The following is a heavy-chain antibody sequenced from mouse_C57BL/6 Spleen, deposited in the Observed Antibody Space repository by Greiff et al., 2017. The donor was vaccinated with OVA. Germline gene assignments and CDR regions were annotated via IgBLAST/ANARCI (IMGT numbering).Heavy chain of an antibody. CDR1: GYAFSSSW. Sequence: QVQLKESGPELVKPGASVKISCKASGYAFSSSWMNWVKQRPGKGLEWIGRIYPGDGDTNYNGKFKGKATLTADKSSSTAYMQLSSLTSEDSAVYFCARSGWYYGSDYWGQGTTLTVSS. CDR2: IYPGDGDT. CDR3: ARSGWYYGSDY. V-gene: IGHV1-82*01. D-gene: IGHD1-1*01. J-gene: IGHJ2*01.